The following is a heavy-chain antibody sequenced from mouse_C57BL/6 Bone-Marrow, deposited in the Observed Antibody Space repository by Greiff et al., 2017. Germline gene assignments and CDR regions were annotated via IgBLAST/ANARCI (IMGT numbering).Heavy chain of an antibody. Sequence: EVHLVESGPGLAKPSQTLSLTCSVTGYSITSDYWNWIRKFPGNKLEYMGYISYSGSTYYNPSPKSRISITRATSKNQYYLQLNSVTTEDTATYYCARLTTMVTPYAMDYWGQGTSVTVSS. J-gene: IGHJ4*01. CDR3: ARLTTMVTPYAMDY. V-gene: IGHV3-8*01. D-gene: IGHD2-2*01. CDR1: GYSITSDY. CDR2: ISYSGST.